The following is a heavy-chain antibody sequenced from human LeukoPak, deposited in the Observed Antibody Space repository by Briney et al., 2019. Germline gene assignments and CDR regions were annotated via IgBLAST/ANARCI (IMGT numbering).Heavy chain of an antibody. D-gene: IGHD5-12*01. CDR2: ITYSGST. V-gene: IGHV4-30-4*01. CDR1: GGSISSDDYY. J-gene: IGHJ4*02. CDR3: ARGGVGGYDYFDS. Sequence: MASQTLSLTCTVSGGSISSDDYYWSWIRQPPGKGLEWIGHITYSGSTDYSPSLRSRVTMSVDTSKNQFSLKLNSVTAAETAMYFCARGGVGGYDYFDSWGQGTLVAVSS.